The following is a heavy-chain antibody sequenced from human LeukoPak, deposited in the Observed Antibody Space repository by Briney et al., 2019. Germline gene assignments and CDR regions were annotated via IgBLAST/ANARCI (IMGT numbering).Heavy chain of an antibody. CDR3: ARMLVDIVVVVAATGWFDP. J-gene: IGHJ5*02. CDR1: GGTFSSYA. CDR2: IIPIFGTA. D-gene: IGHD2-15*01. V-gene: IGHV1-69*01. Sequence: RASVEVSCKASGGTFSSYAISWVRQAPGQGLEWMGGIIPIFGTANYAQKFQGRVTITADESTSTAYMELSSLRSEDTAVYYCARMLVDIVVVVAATGWFDPWGQGTLVTVSS.